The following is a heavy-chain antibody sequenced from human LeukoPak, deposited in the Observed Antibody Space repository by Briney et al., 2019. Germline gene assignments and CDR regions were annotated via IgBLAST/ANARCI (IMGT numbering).Heavy chain of an antibody. J-gene: IGHJ4*02. CDR1: GFTFSSYA. V-gene: IGHV3-23*01. CDR2: ISGSGGST. D-gene: IGHD2-21*02. CDR3: AKALQHIVVVTASPFDY. Sequence: GSLRLSCAASGFTFSSYAMSWVRQAPGKGLEWVSAISGSGGSTYYADSVKGRFTISRDNSKNTLYLQMNSLRAEDTAVYYCAKALQHIVVVTASPFDYWGQGTLVTVSS.